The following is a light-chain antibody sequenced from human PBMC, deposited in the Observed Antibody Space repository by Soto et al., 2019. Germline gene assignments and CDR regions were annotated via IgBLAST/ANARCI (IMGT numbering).Light chain of an antibody. CDR2: GAS. Sequence: EIVLTQSPGTLSLSPRERATLSCRASQSVSNAYLAWYQHKVGQSPRLLIYGASNRAPGIPDRFSGSGSGTDFTLTIRTLEPEDFAVYYCQQYAASPRTFGQGTQVEVK. CDR1: QSVSNAY. CDR3: QQYAASPRT. J-gene: IGKJ1*01. V-gene: IGKV3-20*01.